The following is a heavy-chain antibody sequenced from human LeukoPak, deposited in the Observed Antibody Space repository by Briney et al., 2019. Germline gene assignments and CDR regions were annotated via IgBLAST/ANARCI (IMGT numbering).Heavy chain of an antibody. J-gene: IGHJ6*03. Sequence: SETLSLTCTVSGGSISSYYWSWIRQPPGKGLEWIGYIYYSGSTNYNPSLKSRVTISVDTSKNQFSLKLSSVTAADTAVYYCARLATDYDFWSGYYTGQTTHYYYYMDFWGKGTTVTVSS. D-gene: IGHD3-3*01. CDR3: ARLATDYDFWSGYYTGQTTHYYYYMDF. V-gene: IGHV4-59*08. CDR1: GGSISSYY. CDR2: IYYSGST.